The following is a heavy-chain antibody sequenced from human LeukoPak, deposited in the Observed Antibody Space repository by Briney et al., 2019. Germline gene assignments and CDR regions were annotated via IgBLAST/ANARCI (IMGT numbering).Heavy chain of an antibody. J-gene: IGHJ3*02. D-gene: IGHD5-18*01. CDR3: ARVAGAMVYRDAFDN. V-gene: IGHV3-11*01. Sequence: GGPLRLSCAASGFTFSDFYMSWIRQAPGKGLEWVSYISSSGSTVYYADSVEGRFTISRDNAKNSLSLQMNSLRAEDTAVYYCARVAGAMVYRDAFDNWGRGTMVTVSS. CDR1: GFTFSDFY. CDR2: ISSSGSTV.